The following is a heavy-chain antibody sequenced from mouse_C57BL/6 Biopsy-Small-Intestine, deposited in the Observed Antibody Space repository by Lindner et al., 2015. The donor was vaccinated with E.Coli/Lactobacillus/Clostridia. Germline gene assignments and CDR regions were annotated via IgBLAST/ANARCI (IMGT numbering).Heavy chain of an antibody. CDR2: ILPGSGST. CDR3: ARFPYYSDPYAMDY. D-gene: IGHD2-12*01. CDR1: GYTISGSW. J-gene: IGHJ4*01. Sequence: VQLQESGAEVMKPGASVKLSCKATGYTISGSWIEWVKERPGHGLEWIGEILPGSGSTNYNEKFKDKATFTADASSNTADMQLSSLTTEDSAIYYCARFPYYSDPYAMDYWGQGTSVTVSS. V-gene: IGHV1-9*01.